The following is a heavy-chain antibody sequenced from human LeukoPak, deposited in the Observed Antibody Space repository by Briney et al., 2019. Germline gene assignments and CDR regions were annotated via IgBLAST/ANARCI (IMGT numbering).Heavy chain of an antibody. V-gene: IGHV3-23*01. Sequence: PGGSLRLSCAASGFTFSSYAMSWVRQAPGKGLEWVSAISGSGGSTYYADSVKGRFTISRDNSKNTLYLQMNSLRAEDTAVYYCARDLYVYYGSGSYQAREYYFDYWGQGTLVTVSS. D-gene: IGHD3-10*01. CDR3: ARDLYVYYGSGSYQAREYYFDY. CDR1: GFTFSSYA. CDR2: ISGSGGST. J-gene: IGHJ4*02.